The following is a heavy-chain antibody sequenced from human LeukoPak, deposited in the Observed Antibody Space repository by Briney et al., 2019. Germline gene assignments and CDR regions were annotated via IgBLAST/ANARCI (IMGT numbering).Heavy chain of an antibody. V-gene: IGHV3-23*01. D-gene: IGHD3-22*01. CDR3: ANPSHDYDSSGYYEGLAFDI. CDR2: ISGSGGST. Sequence: GGSLRHSCAASGFTFSSYAMSWVRQAPGKGLEWVSAISGSGGSTYYADSVKGRFTISRDNSKNTLYLQMNSLRAEDTAVYYCANPSHDYDSSGYYEGLAFDIWGQGTMVTVSS. J-gene: IGHJ3*02. CDR1: GFTFSSYA.